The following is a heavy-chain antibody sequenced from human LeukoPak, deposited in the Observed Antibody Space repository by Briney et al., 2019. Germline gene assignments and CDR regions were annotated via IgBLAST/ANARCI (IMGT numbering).Heavy chain of an antibody. CDR2: INHSGST. V-gene: IGHV4-34*01. D-gene: IGHD2-21*02. J-gene: IGHJ3*02. Sequence: PSETLSLTCAVYGGSFSGYYWSWIRQPPGKGLEWIGEINHSGSTNYNPSLKSRVTISVDTSKNQFSLKLGSVTAADTAVYYCARGGARYCGGDCYSKAFDIWGQGTMVTASS. CDR3: ARGGARYCGGDCYSKAFDI. CDR1: GGSFSGYY.